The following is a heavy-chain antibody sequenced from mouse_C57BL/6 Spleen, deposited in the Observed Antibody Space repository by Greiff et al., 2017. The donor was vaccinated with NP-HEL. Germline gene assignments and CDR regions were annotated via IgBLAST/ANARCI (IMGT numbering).Heavy chain of an antibody. CDR2: INPNNGGT. J-gene: IGHJ1*03. Sequence: VQLKQSGPELVKPGASVKMSCKASGYTFTDYNMHWVKQSHGKSLEWIGYINPNNGGTSYNQKFKGKATLTVNKSSSTAYMELRSLTSEDSAVYYCARHCITTVVADWYFDVWGTGTTVTVSS. V-gene: IGHV1-22*01. D-gene: IGHD1-1*01. CDR3: ARHCITTVVADWYFDV. CDR1: GYTFTDYN.